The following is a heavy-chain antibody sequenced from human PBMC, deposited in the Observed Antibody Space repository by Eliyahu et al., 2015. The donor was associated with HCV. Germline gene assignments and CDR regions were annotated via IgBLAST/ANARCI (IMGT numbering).Heavy chain of an antibody. CDR3: AKISGSYSPG. V-gene: IGHV3-23*01. CDR2: ISXSGGAT. D-gene: IGHD3-10*01. Sequence: DVQLLESGGGLVQPGGSLRLSCIASGLTFNNXGMSWVRQAPGKGPEWVSGISXSGGATYYADAVKGRFTISRDNSKNTLYVQMNSLRIEDTAVYYCAKISGSYSPGWGQGTLVTVSS. J-gene: IGHJ4*02. CDR1: GLTFNNXG.